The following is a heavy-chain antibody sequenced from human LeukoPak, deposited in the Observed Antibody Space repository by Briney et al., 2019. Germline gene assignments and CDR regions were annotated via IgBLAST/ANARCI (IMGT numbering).Heavy chain of an antibody. CDR3: ASLDY. J-gene: IGHJ4*02. CDR2: INSDGSST. V-gene: IGHV3-74*01. Sequence: GRSLRLSCAASGFTFTRFNMNWVRQAPGKGLVWVSSINSDGSSTSYADSVKGRFTISRDNAKNTLYLQMNTLRAEDTAVYYCASLDYWGQGTPVTVSS. CDR1: GFTFTRFN.